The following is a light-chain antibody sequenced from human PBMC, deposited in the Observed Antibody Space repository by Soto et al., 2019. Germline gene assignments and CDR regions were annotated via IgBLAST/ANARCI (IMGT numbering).Light chain of an antibody. Sequence: QSVLTQPPSVSGAPGQRVTISCTGSSSNIGAGYDVHWYQQLPGTAPKLLIYGNSTRPSGVPDRFSGSKSGTSACLAITGLQAEDEADYYSQSYDRSLSGVFGTGTKLTVL. V-gene: IGLV1-40*01. CDR3: QSYDRSLSGV. CDR2: GNS. J-gene: IGLJ1*01. CDR1: SSNIGAGYD.